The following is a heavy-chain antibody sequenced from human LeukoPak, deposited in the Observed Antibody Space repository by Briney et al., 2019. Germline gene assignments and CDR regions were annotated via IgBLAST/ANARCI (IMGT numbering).Heavy chain of an antibody. J-gene: IGHJ6*03. Sequence: GGSLRLSCAASGFTFSSYAMSWARQAPGKGLEWVSAISGSGGSTYYADSVKGRFTISRDNSKNTLYLQMNSLRAEDTAVYYCAKTRYPYYYYMDVWGKGTTVTVSS. CDR1: GFTFSSYA. V-gene: IGHV3-23*01. CDR3: AKTRYPYYYYMDV. CDR2: ISGSGGST. D-gene: IGHD1-1*01.